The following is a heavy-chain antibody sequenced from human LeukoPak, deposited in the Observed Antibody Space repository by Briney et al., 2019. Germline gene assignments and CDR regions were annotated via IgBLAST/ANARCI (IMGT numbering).Heavy chain of an antibody. CDR3: ASAGHDGIGYKVC. D-gene: IGHD3-22*01. CDR1: GGSISSSNW. V-gene: IGHV4-4*02. Sequence: SETLSLTCAVSGGSISSSNWWSWVRQPPGKGLEWMGEIYHSGSANYNPSLKSRVTISVDKSKNQFSLRLSSVTAADTAVYYCASAGHDGIGYKVCWGQGTLVTVSS. J-gene: IGHJ4*02. CDR2: IYHSGSA.